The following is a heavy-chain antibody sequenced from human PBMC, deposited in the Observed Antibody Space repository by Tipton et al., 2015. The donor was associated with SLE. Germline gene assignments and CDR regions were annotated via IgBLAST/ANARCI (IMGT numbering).Heavy chain of an antibody. CDR2: IYYSGTT. V-gene: IGHV4-59*01. J-gene: IGHJ5*02. Sequence: TLSLTCTVSGGSISGDYWSWIRQPPGKGLEWIGYIYYSGTTKFNPSLKSRVTISVDTSKNQFSLKLSSVTAADTAVYYCARKWGSWFDPWGQGTLVTVSS. CDR3: ARKWGSWFDP. D-gene: IGHD1-26*01. CDR1: GGSISGDY.